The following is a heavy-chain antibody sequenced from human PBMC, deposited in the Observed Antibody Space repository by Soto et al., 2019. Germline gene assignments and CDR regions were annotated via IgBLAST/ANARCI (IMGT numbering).Heavy chain of an antibody. V-gene: IGHV6-1*01. CDR2: TYFRSKWFS. J-gene: IGHJ4*02. CDR1: GDSVSSNSAV. CDR3: GRESMAGWVDY. Sequence: PSQTLSLTCAISGDSVSSNSAVWNWIRQSPSRGLEWLGRTYFRSKWFSDYAVSVKSRITINPDTSKNQFSLQLNSVTPEDTAVEYCGRESMAGWVDYWGQGALVTAPQ. D-gene: IGHD6-19*01.